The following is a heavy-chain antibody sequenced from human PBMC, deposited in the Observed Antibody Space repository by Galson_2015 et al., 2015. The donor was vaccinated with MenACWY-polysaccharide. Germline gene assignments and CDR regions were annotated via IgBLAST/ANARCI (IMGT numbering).Heavy chain of an antibody. Sequence: SLRLSCAASGFTFSRYWMHWIRQAPGKGLVWVSRINGDGNSTNCADSVKGRFTISRDNAKNTLYLQMNSLRAEDTAVYYCTKDFDWNDGHWGQGTLATVSS. CDR1: GFTFSRYW. D-gene: IGHD3-9*01. CDR3: TKDFDWNDGH. J-gene: IGHJ4*02. CDR2: INGDGNST. V-gene: IGHV3-74*01.